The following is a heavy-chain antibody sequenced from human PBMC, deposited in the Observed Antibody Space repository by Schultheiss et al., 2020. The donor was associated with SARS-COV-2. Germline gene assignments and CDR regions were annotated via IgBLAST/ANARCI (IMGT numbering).Heavy chain of an antibody. CDR2: VYYSGST. D-gene: IGHD5-18*01. V-gene: IGHV4-34*01. Sequence: GSLRLSCAVFGGSFSGYYWSWIRQPPGKGLEWIGIVYYSGSTYYNPSLKSRVTISVDKSKNQFSLKLSSVTAADTAVYYCAREVNSYGYYYGMDVWGQGTTVTVSS. J-gene: IGHJ6*02. CDR1: GGSFSGYY. CDR3: AREVNSYGYYYGMDV.